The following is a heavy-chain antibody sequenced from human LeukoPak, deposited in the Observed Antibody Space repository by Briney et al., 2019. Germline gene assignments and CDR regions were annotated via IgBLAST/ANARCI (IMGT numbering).Heavy chain of an antibody. CDR3: ARERGWLRQYYFDY. V-gene: IGHV4-39*02. D-gene: IGHD5-12*01. CDR2: IYYSGST. Sequence: SETLSLTCTVSGGSISSRSYYWGWIRQPPGKGLEWIGSIYYSGSTYYNPSLQSRVTISVDTSKNQFSLKLNSVTAADTAVYYCARERGWLRQYYFDYWGQGTLVTVSS. CDR1: GGSISSRSYY. J-gene: IGHJ4*02.